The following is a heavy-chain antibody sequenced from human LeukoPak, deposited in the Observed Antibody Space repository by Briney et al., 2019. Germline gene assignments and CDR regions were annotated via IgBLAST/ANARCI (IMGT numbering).Heavy chain of an antibody. CDR3: ARVLPSGVPDP. CDR1: GGSISSSSYY. J-gene: IGHJ5*02. Sequence: SETLSLTCTVSGGSISSSSYYWGWIRQPAGKGLEWIGRIYTSGSTNYNPSLKSRVTMSVDTSKNQFSLKLSSVTAADTAVYYCARVLPSGVPDPWGQGTLVTVSS. D-gene: IGHD2-8*01. V-gene: IGHV4-61*02. CDR2: IYTSGST.